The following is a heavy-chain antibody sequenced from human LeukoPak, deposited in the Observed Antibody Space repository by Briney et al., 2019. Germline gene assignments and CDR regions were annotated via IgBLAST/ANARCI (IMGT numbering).Heavy chain of an antibody. J-gene: IGHJ4*02. CDR1: GFTFSSYE. Sequence: PGGSLRLSCAASGFTFSSYEMNWVRQAPGKGLEWVSSISRGAISIYYADSVKGRFTISRDNAKNSMYLQMDSLRAEDTAVYHCARVGVFSSSWLLYWGQGTLVTVSS. V-gene: IGHV3-48*03. CDR2: ISRGAISI. CDR3: ARVGVFSSSWLLY. D-gene: IGHD6-13*01.